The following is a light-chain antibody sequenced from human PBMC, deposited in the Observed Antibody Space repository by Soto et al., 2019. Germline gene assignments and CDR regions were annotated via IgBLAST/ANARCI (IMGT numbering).Light chain of an antibody. CDR1: SSDVGGYNY. V-gene: IGLV2-8*01. Sequence: QSALTQPPSASGSPGQSVTISCTGTSSDVGGYNYVSWYQQHPGKAPKLMIYEVSKRPSGAPDRFSGSKSGNTASLTVSGLQAEDEADYYCSSYAGSNNLGVFGTGTKLTVL. J-gene: IGLJ1*01. CDR2: EVS. CDR3: SSYAGSNNLGV.